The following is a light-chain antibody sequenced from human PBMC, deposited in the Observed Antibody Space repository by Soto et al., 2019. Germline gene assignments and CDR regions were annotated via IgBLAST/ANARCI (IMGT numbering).Light chain of an antibody. CDR3: QQNNSDST. J-gene: IGKJ1*01. V-gene: IGKV1-5*03. CDR2: KAS. CDR1: QSISIW. Sequence: IQMTQSPSTLSASVGDRVTITCRASQSISIWLAWYQQKPGKAPKLLIYKASSLESEVPSRFSGSGSGTEFTLTIKSLQPDDSATYYCQQNNSDSTFGQGTKVEIK.